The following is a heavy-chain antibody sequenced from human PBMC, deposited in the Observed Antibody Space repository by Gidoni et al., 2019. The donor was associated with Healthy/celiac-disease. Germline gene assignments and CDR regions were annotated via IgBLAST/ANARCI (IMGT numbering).Heavy chain of an antibody. CDR3: AREYNPNGYCSGGSCSEGYYGMDV. D-gene: IGHD2-15*01. CDR2: IIPIFGTA. Sequence: QVQLVQSGAEVKKPGSSVKVSCKASGGTFSSYAISWVRQAPGQGLEWMGGIIPIFGTANYAQKFQGRVTITADESTSTAYMELSSLRSEDTAVYYCAREYNPNGYCSGGSCSEGYYGMDVWGQGTTVTVSS. J-gene: IGHJ6*02. CDR1: GGTFSSYA. V-gene: IGHV1-69*01.